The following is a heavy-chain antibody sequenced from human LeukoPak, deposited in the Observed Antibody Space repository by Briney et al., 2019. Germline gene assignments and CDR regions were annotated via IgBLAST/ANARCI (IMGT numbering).Heavy chain of an antibody. D-gene: IGHD3-9*01. Sequence: GRSLRLSCAASGFTFSSYGMHWVRQGPGKGLEWVAFIRYDGSNKYYADSVKGRFTISRDNSKNTLYLQMNSLRAEDTAVYYCANFDWLLSHGAFDIWGQGTMVTVSS. V-gene: IGHV3-30*02. CDR1: GFTFSSYG. CDR3: ANFDWLLSHGAFDI. CDR2: IRYDGSNK. J-gene: IGHJ3*02.